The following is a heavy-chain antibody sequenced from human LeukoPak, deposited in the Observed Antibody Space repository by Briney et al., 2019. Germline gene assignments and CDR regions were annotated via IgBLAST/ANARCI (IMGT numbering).Heavy chain of an antibody. J-gene: IGHJ5*02. D-gene: IGHD3-16*01. V-gene: IGHV4-34*01. Sequence: PSETLSLTCAVYGGSFSGYYWSWIRQPPGKGLEWIGEINHSGSTNYNPSLKSRVTISVDTSKNQFSLKLSSVTAADTAVYYCARAWALIALETKNWFDPWGQGTLVTVSS. CDR1: GGSFSGYY. CDR2: INHSGST. CDR3: ARAWALIALETKNWFDP.